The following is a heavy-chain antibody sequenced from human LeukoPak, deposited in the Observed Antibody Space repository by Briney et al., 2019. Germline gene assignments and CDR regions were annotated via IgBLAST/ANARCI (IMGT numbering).Heavy chain of an antibody. Sequence: GGSLRLSCAASGFTFSSYSMNWVRQAPGKGREWVSSISSSSYIYYADSVKGRFTISRDNAKNSLYLQMNSLRAEDTAVYYCARRAANERGYSYGLDYWGQGNLVTVSS. CDR1: GFTFSSYS. V-gene: IGHV3-21*01. CDR3: ARRAANERGYSYGLDY. D-gene: IGHD5-18*01. J-gene: IGHJ4*02. CDR2: ISSSSYI.